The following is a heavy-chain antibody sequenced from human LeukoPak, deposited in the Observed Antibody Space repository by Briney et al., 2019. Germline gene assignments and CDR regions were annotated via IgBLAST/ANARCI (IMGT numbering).Heavy chain of an antibody. CDR2: IYYSGST. CDR3: ARTPEAWGSSWYPNYFDY. CDR1: GDSISSNSYY. V-gene: IGHV4-39*07. Sequence: PSETLSLTCTVSGDSISSNSYYWGWIRQPPGKGLEWIGSIYYSGSTYYTPSLQSRVTISIDTSKNQFSLKLSSVTAADTALYYCARTPEAWGSSWYPNYFDYWGQGTLVTVSS. J-gene: IGHJ4*02. D-gene: IGHD6-13*01.